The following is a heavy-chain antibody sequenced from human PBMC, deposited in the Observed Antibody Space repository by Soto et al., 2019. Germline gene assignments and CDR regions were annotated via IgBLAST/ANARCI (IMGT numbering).Heavy chain of an antibody. J-gene: IGHJ6*02. CDR2: ISYDGSNK. Sequence: QVQLVESGGGVVQPGRSLRLSCAASGFTFSSYGMHWVRQAPGKGLEWVAVISYDGSNKYYADSVKGRFTISRDNSKNALYLQMSSLRAEEMAVYYCAKGGSCSGGSCYSRYYYGMDVWGQGATITVS. V-gene: IGHV3-30*18. CDR1: GFTFSSYG. CDR3: AKGGSCSGGSCYSRYYYGMDV. D-gene: IGHD2-15*01.